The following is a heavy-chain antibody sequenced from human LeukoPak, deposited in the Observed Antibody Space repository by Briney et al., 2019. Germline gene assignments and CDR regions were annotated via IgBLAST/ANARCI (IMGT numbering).Heavy chain of an antibody. CDR3: ARARSGYEGDCFDY. Sequence: GGSLTLSCAVSGFTFTTYDMHWVRHAPGKGLEGVSTICKGSDAYYPASLKGRFTVSREDAKNSLYLQMNSLGAEDTAVYYCARARSGYEGDCFDYWGQGTLVTVSS. CDR2: ICKGSDA. D-gene: IGHD5-12*01. J-gene: IGHJ4*02. V-gene: IGHV3-13*04. CDR1: GFTFTTYD.